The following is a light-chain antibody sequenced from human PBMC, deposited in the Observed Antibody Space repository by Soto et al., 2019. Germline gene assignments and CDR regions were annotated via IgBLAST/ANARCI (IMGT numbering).Light chain of an antibody. CDR1: RGDVGGYNY. Sequence: QSALTQPPSASGSPGQSVTISCTGTRGDVGGYNYVSWYQQHPGKAPKLVIFEVLKRPSGVPDRFSGSKSGNTASLTVSGLQAEDDADYYCSSYAGSNIFVFGTGTKLTVL. CDR3: SSYAGSNIFV. V-gene: IGLV2-8*01. CDR2: EVL. J-gene: IGLJ1*01.